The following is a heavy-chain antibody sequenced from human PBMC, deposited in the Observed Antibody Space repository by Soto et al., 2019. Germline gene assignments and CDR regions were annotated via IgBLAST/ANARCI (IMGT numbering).Heavy chain of an antibody. CDR2: ISSSSSYI. J-gene: IGHJ4*02. V-gene: IGHV3-21*01. D-gene: IGHD5-12*01. CDR3: ACWEMATITFADY. Sequence: EVQLVESGGGLVKPGGSLRLSCAASGFTFSSYSMNWVRQAPGKGLEWVSSISSSSSYIYYADSVKGRFTISRDNAKNSLYLQMNSLRAEDTAVYYGACWEMATITFADYWGQGTLVTVSS. CDR1: GFTFSSYS.